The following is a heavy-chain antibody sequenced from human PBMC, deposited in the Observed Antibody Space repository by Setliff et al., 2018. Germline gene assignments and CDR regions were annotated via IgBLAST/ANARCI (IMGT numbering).Heavy chain of an antibody. CDR2: VTIYNGNT. D-gene: IGHD2-8*01. CDR1: GYTFSNYG. CDR3: SRLVRFCTRVACQTLSGGEF. J-gene: IGHJ1*01. Sequence: ASVKVSCKASGYTFSNYGVTWVRQAPGQGLEWMGWVTIYNGNTKYAQNLQGRLTLTTDISTSTAYMELGSLTTDDTAVYYCSRLVRFCTRVACQTLSGGEFWGQGTLVTVSS. V-gene: IGHV1-18*01.